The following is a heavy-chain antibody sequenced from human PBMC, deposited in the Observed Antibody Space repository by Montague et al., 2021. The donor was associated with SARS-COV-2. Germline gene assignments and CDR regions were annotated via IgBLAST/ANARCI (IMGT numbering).Heavy chain of an antibody. J-gene: IGHJ3*02. V-gene: IGHV4-38-2*02. CDR1: GYSISTGYY. D-gene: IGHD6-19*01. CDR2: IYHSGST. CDR3: AKVAGSHVTFDI. Sequence: SETLSLTCTVSGYSISTGYYWGWIRQQPGKGLEWIGTIYHSGSTYFNPSLKSRVTISVDTSKNQFSLNLSSVTAADTAVYYCAKVAGSHVTFDIWGRGTMVTVSS.